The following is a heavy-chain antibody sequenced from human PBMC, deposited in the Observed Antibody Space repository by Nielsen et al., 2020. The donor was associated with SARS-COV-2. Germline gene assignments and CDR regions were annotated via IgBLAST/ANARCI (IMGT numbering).Heavy chain of an antibody. V-gene: IGHV3-7*01. CDR2: INQDGSEK. J-gene: IGHJ6*02. CDR1: GFTFSSYW. CDR3: LRGMDD. Sequence: GESLKISCAASGFTFSSYWMTWVRQAPGKGLEWVANINQDGSEKYYVDSVKGRFTISRDNAKNSLYLRMDSLRAEDTAVYYCLRGMDDWGQGTTVTVSS. D-gene: IGHD3-16*01.